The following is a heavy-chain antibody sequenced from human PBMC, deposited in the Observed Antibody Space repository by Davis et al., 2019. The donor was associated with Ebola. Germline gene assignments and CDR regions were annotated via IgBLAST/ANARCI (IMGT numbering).Heavy chain of an antibody. CDR3: ARDPHYGSGRYYYYGMDV. V-gene: IGHV3-7*03. D-gene: IGHD3-10*01. J-gene: IGHJ6*02. Sequence: ESLKIPCAASGFTFSSYWLSWVRQAPGKGLEWVANIKPDGSEKYYVDSVKGRFTISRDNAKNSLYLQMNSLRAEDTAVYYCARDPHYGSGRYYYYGMDVWGQGATVTVSS. CDR2: IKPDGSEK. CDR1: GFTFSSYW.